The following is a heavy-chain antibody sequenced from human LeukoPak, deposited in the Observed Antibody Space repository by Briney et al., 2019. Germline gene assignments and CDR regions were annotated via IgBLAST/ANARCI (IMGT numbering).Heavy chain of an antibody. CDR3: AREVLKQWLVSPGHWFDP. CDR1: GFTLSSYW. D-gene: IGHD6-19*01. V-gene: IGHV3-7*01. CDR2: IKQDGSEK. Sequence: PGGSLRLSCAVSGFTLSSYWMSWVRQAPGKGLEWVANIKQDGSEKYYVDSVKGRFTISRDNAKNSLYLQMNSLRAEDTAVYYCAREVLKQWLVSPGHWFDPWGQGTLVTVSS. J-gene: IGHJ5*02.